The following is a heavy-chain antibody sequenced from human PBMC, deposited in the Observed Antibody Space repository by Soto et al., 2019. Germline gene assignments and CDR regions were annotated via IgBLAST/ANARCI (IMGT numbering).Heavy chain of an antibody. CDR2: ISWNSGTI. CDR1: GFTFDDYA. V-gene: IGHV3-9*01. J-gene: IGHJ4*02. CDR3: VKDTSASSSYFDY. Sequence: GGSLRLSCAASGFTFDDYAMNWVRQAPGKGLEWVSGISWNSGTIAYADSVKGRFIISRDNAKNSLYLQMNSLRAEDTAFYYCVKDTSASSSYFDYWGQGALVTVSS. D-gene: IGHD1-26*01.